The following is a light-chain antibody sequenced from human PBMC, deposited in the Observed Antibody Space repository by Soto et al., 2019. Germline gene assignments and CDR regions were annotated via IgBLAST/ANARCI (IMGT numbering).Light chain of an antibody. J-gene: IGKJ4*01. CDR2: GAS. Sequence: EIVLTQSPGTLSLSPGERTTLSCRASQSVDSSYLAWYQQKAGQAPRLLLNGASSRATGIPDRFSGSGSGTDFTLTIRGLEPEDFAVYYCQQFGSSPLTFGGGTKVEIK. CDR1: QSVDSSY. CDR3: QQFGSSPLT. V-gene: IGKV3-20*01.